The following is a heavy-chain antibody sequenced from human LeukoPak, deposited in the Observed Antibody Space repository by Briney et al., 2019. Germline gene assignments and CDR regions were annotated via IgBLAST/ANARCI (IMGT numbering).Heavy chain of an antibody. D-gene: IGHD5-18*01. V-gene: IGHV3-66*01. CDR2: IYSVGST. Sequence: PGGSLRLSCAASGFIVNSNYMSWVRQAPGKGLEWVSIIYSVGSTYYADSVKGRFTISRDNSKNTLYLQMNSLRAEDTAVYFCARGGYNYGRTFDYWGQGTLVTVSS. J-gene: IGHJ4*02. CDR1: GFIVNSNY. CDR3: ARGGYNYGRTFDY.